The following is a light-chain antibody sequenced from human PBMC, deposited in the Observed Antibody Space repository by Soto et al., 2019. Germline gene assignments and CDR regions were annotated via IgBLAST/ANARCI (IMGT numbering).Light chain of an antibody. CDR2: DVS. Sequence: QSALTQPASVSGSPGQSITMSCTGTSNDIGAYKYVSWYQQYPGKAPKLMIYDVSNRPSGVSDRFSGSKSGNTASLTIYGLQAEDEADYYCSSYTSSSTYVFGIGTKLTVL. J-gene: IGLJ1*01. CDR1: SNDIGAYKY. CDR3: SSYTSSSTYV. V-gene: IGLV2-14*01.